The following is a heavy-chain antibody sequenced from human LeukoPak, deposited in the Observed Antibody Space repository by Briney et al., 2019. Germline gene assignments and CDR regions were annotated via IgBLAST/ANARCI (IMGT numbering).Heavy chain of an antibody. Sequence: PGGSLRLSCAASGFTFDDYGMSWVRQAPGKGLEWVSGINWNGGSTNYADSVKGRFTISRDNAKNSLYLQMNSLSAEDTAVYYCRRAGPVTKDHFMDVWGKGTTVTVSS. D-gene: IGHD2-2*01. CDR2: INWNGGST. CDR1: GFTFDDYG. J-gene: IGHJ6*03. CDR3: RRAGPVTKDHFMDV. V-gene: IGHV3-20*04.